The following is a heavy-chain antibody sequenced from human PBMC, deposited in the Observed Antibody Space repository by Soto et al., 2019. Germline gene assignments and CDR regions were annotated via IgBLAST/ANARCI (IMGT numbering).Heavy chain of an antibody. CDR3: ARVRRSSSFWFDP. CDR2: IYHSGST. J-gene: IGHJ5*02. D-gene: IGHD2-2*01. V-gene: IGHV4-30-2*01. Sequence: PWETLSRTCAVPGGSSSSGGYSWSWIRQPPGKGLEWIGYIYHSGSTYYNPSLKSRVTISVDRSKNQFSLKLSSATAADTAVYYCARVRRSSSFWFDPWGQGTLVTVSS. CDR1: GGSSSSGGYS.